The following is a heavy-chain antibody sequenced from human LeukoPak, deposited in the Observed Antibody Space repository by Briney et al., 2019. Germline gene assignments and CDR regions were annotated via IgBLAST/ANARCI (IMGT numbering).Heavy chain of an antibody. V-gene: IGHV4-59*01. D-gene: IGHD3-10*01. CDR3: VRDRELTY. CDR1: DGSISIYY. CDR2: IYNSGSST. Sequence: PSETLSLTCTVSDGSISIYYWNWIRQPPGKGLEWIGYIYNSGSSTIYNPSLQGRVTISVDMSKNQFSLRLSSVTAADTAVYFCVRDRELTYWGQGILVTVSS. J-gene: IGHJ4*02.